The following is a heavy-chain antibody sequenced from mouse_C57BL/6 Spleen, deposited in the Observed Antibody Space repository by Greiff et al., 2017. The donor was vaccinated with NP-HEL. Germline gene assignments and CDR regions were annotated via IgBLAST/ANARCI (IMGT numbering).Heavy chain of an antibody. Sequence: QVQLQQPGAELVKPGASVKMSCKASGYTFTSYWITWVKQRPGQGLAWIGDIYPGSGSTNYNEKFKSKATLTVDTSSSTAYMQLSSLTSEDSAVYYCARERDYYGSSYGYFDYWGQGTTLTVSS. V-gene: IGHV1-55*01. D-gene: IGHD1-1*01. J-gene: IGHJ2*01. CDR1: GYTFTSYW. CDR3: ARERDYYGSSYGYFDY. CDR2: IYPGSGST.